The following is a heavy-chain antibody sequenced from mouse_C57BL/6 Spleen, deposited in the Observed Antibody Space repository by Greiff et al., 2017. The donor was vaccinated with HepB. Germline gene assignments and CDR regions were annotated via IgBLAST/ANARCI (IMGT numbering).Heavy chain of an antibody. J-gene: IGHJ4*01. Sequence: QVQLKESGPGLVAPSQSLSITCTVSGFSFTSYAISWVRQPPGKGLEWLGVIWTGGGTNYNSALNSRLSISKDNSKSQVFLKMNSLQTDDTARYYCATYYGYDGGFMDYWGQGTSVTVSS. D-gene: IGHD2-9*01. CDR1: GFSFTSYA. V-gene: IGHV2-9-1*01. CDR3: ATYYGYDGGFMDY. CDR2: IWTGGGT.